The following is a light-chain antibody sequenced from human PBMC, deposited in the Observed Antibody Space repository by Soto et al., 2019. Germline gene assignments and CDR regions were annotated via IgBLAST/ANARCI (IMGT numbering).Light chain of an antibody. CDR3: LQYNTYWT. CDR1: HSINTW. Sequence: DIQMTQSPSTLSASVGDRVTLTCRASHSINTWVAWYQQKPGKAPNLLIYKATSLESGVPSRFSGSGSGTEFTLNISSLQPDDFATYYCLQYNTYWTFGQGTKVEIK. J-gene: IGKJ1*01. V-gene: IGKV1-5*03. CDR2: KAT.